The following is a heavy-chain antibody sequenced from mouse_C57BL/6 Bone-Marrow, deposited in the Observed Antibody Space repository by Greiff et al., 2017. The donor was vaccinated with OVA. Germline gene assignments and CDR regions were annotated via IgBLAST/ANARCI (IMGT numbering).Heavy chain of an antibody. CDR3: SRRRDYSYYFAY. V-gene: IGHV1-69*01. Sequence: VQLQQPGAELVMPGASVKLSCKASGYTFTSYWMHWVKQRPGQGLEWIGEIDPSDSYTNYNQKFKGKSTLTVDKSSSTAYLQLSSLTSEDSAVYYCSRRRDYSYYFAYWGQGTTLTVSS. CDR2: IDPSDSYT. CDR1: GYTFTSYW. J-gene: IGHJ2*01. D-gene: IGHD2-13*01.